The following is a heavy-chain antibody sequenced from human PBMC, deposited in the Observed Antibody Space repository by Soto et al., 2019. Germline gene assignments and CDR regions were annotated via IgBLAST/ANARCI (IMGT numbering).Heavy chain of an antibody. CDR2: IRGSGGST. CDR3: AARRSSDDFDI. CDR1: GFTFSSYA. Sequence: EVLLLGSGGGLVQPGGSLRLSCAASGFTFSSYAMSWVRPAPRKGLEWVSAIRGSGGSTYYADSVKARFTISRDNDNDPLFRQMSSLRAEDTAVYYCAARRSSDDFDIWGQGSTFAVSS. D-gene: IGHD4-17*01. J-gene: IGHJ3*02. V-gene: IGHV3-23*01.